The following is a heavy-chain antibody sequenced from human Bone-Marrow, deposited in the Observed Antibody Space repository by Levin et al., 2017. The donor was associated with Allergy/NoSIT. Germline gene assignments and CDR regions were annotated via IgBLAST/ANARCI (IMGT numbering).Heavy chain of an antibody. J-gene: IGHJ4*02. CDR1: GFTFRTHG. CDR3: AKDAFYYFDH. D-gene: IGHD3-3*02. CDR2: ISYDGNNR. V-gene: IGHV3-30*18. Sequence: AGGSLRLSCAASGFTFRTHGMHWVRQAPGKGLEWVAIISYDGNNRLYADSVKGRFTISRDNAKNTLFLQMNSLRAEDTAVYYCAKDAFYYFDHWGQGALVTVSS.